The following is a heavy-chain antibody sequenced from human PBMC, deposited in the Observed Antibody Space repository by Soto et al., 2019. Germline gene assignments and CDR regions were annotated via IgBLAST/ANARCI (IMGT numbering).Heavy chain of an antibody. CDR3: ASEHRGYSYGYVVH. D-gene: IGHD5-18*01. CDR2: IIPILGIA. J-gene: IGHJ4*02. CDR1: GGTFSSYT. Sequence: QVQLVQSGAEVKKPGSSVKVSCKASGGTFSSYTISWVRQAPGQGLEWMGRIIPILGIANYPQKFQGRVTIAAYKSTSTAYMEPSSLRSEDTAGYYGASEHRGYSYGYVVHWGQGTLVTVSS. V-gene: IGHV1-69*02.